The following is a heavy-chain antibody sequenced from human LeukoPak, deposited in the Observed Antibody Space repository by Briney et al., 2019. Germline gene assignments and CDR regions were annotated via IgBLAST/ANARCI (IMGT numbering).Heavy chain of an antibody. CDR2: INHSGSA. V-gene: IGHV4-34*01. CDR1: GGSFSGYY. Sequence: SETLSLTCAVYGGSFSGYYWSWIRQPPGKGLEWIGEINHSGSANYNSSLKSRVTLSIDTSKNQFSLILSSVTAADTAVYYCARSAGYSSAWDQGTRVTVSS. D-gene: IGHD6-19*01. CDR3: ARSAGYSSA. J-gene: IGHJ5*02.